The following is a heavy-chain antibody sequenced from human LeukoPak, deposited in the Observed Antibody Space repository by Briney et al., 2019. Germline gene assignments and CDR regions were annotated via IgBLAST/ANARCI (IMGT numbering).Heavy chain of an antibody. D-gene: IGHD1-1*01. CDR3: ARDRLQLQS. CDR2: INTSGST. CDR1: GGSISSYY. V-gene: IGHV4-4*07. Sequence: SETLSLTCIVSGGSISSYYWSWIRQPAEKGLEWIGRINTSGSTNYNPSLKSRVTMSVDMSKNQFSLKLSSVTAADTAVYYCARDRLQLQSWGQGTLVTVSS. J-gene: IGHJ5*02.